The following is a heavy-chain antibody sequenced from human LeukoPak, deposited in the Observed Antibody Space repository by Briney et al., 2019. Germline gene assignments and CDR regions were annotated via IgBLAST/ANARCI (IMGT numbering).Heavy chain of an antibody. Sequence: SESLSLTCPVSGGSISNYYYWTWIRQPPGKGLEWIGYVYYTGSTNFNPSLKSRVTMSLDTSRNQFSLKLTSLTAADTAVYYCARGAMATTPFFDYWGQGTLVTVSS. CDR3: ARGAMATTPFFDY. J-gene: IGHJ4*02. D-gene: IGHD5-24*01. V-gene: IGHV4-59*01. CDR1: GGSISNYY. CDR2: VYYTGST.